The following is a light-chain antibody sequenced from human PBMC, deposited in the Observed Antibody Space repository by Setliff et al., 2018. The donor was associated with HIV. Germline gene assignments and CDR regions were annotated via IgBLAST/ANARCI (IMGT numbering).Light chain of an antibody. CDR3: GSYTTSDTLV. Sequence: QPALAQPASVSGSPGQSITISCTGTSSDVGGYTYVSWYQQHTGKAPKLMIYDVSNRPSGVSDRFSGSKSGNTASLTIFGLQAEDEADYYCGSYTTSDTLVFGTGTKVTVL. CDR1: SSDVGGYTY. J-gene: IGLJ1*01. CDR2: DVS. V-gene: IGLV2-14*03.